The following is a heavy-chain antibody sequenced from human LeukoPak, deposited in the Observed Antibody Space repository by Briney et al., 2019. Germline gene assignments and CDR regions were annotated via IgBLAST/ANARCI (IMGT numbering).Heavy chain of an antibody. Sequence: GGSLRLSCAASGFTFNNYAMNWVRQAPGKGLEWVSAITIGGTDTFYVDSVKGRFTISRDNSKNTLYLQMNSLRAEDTAVYYCAAPGVPAATYYFDYWGQGTLVTVSS. CDR2: ITIGGTDT. J-gene: IGHJ4*02. CDR1: GFTFNNYA. D-gene: IGHD2-2*01. CDR3: AAPGVPAATYYFDY. V-gene: IGHV3-23*01.